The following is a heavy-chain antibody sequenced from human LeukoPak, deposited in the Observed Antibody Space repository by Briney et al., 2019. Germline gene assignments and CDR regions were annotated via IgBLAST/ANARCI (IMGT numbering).Heavy chain of an antibody. Sequence: GSLRLSCAASGFTFSSYWMTWVRQAPGKGLEWVANIKEDGSEKYYVDSVQGRFTISRDNAKNSLYLQLNSLRVDDTAVYHCASSAYYFDYWGQGTLVTVSS. CDR2: IKEDGSEK. CDR3: ASSAYYFDY. D-gene: IGHD3-10*01. V-gene: IGHV3-7*01. J-gene: IGHJ4*02. CDR1: GFTFSSYW.